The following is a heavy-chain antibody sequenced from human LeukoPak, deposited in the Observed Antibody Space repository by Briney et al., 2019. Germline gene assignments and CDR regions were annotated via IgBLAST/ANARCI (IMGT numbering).Heavy chain of an antibody. CDR1: GYTFTGYY. CDR2: INPNSGGT. Sequence: GASVKVSFKASGYTFTGYYMHWVRQAPGQGLEWMGWINPNSGGTNYAQKFQGRVTMTRDTSISTAYMELSRLRSDDTAVYYCARGRDTAMVTSVYFDYWGQGTLVTVSS. CDR3: ARGRDTAMVTSVYFDY. J-gene: IGHJ4*02. V-gene: IGHV1-2*02. D-gene: IGHD5-18*01.